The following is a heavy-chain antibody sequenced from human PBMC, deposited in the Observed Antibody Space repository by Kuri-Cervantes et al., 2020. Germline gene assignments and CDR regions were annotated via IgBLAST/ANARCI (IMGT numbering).Heavy chain of an antibody. CDR3: AREDYDFWSGYRYYGMDV. CDR2: ISSSGSTI. D-gene: IGHD3-3*01. CDR1: GFTFSDYY. V-gene: IGHV3-11*04. Sequence: LSLTCAASGFTFSDYYMSWIRQAPGKGLEWVSYISSSGSTIYYADSVKGRFTISRDNSKNTLYLQMNSLRAEDTAVYYCAREDYDFWSGYRYYGMDVWGQGTTVTVSS. J-gene: IGHJ6*02.